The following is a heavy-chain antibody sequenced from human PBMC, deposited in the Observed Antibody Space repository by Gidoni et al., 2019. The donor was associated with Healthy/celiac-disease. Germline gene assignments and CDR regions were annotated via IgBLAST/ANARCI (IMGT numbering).Heavy chain of an antibody. CDR2: IIPILGIA. J-gene: IGHJ4*02. CDR3: ARSDSSGYHLMVDY. Sequence: QVQLVQSGAEVKKPGSSVKVSCKASGGTFSSYAISWVRQAPGQGLEWMGRIIPILGIATYAQKFQGRVTITADKSTSTAYMELSSLRSEDTAVYYCARSDSSGYHLMVDYWGQGTLVTVSS. CDR1: GGTFSSYA. D-gene: IGHD3-22*01. V-gene: IGHV1-69*09.